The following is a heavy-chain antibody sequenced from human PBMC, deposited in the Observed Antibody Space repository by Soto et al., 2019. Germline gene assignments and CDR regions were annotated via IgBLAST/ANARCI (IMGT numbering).Heavy chain of an antibody. V-gene: IGHV3-33*01. J-gene: IGHJ4*02. Sequence: QVQLVESGGGVVQPGRSLRLSCAASGFTFSSYGMHWVRQAPGKGLEWVAVIWYDGSNKYYADSVKGRFTISRDNSKNTLYLQMNSLRAEDTAVYYCARDRLRIAVAGTPPDYWGQGTLVTVSS. D-gene: IGHD6-19*01. CDR2: IWYDGSNK. CDR3: ARDRLRIAVAGTPPDY. CDR1: GFTFSSYG.